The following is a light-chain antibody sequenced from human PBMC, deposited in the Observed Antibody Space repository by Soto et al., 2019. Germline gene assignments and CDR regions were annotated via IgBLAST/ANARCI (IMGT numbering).Light chain of an antibody. V-gene: IGKV3-20*01. J-gene: IGKJ1*01. Sequence: EIGLTRSPGPLSLSPVEGATLSCRASQSFNSIYLAWYQQKPGQAPRLLSYGASSRATGIPDRFSGSGSGTDFTLTISRLEPDDFAVYYCHQYDSWTFGQGTKV. CDR3: HQYDSWT. CDR2: GAS. CDR1: QSFNSIY.